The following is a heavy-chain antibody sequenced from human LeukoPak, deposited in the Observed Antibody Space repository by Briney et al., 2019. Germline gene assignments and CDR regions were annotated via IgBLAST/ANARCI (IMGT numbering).Heavy chain of an antibody. Sequence: PGGSLRLSCAASGFTFSSYGMHWVRQAPGKGLEWVAVISYDGSNKYYADSVKGQFTISRDNSKNTLYLQMNSLRAEDTAVYYCAKTPYDYAWGSYRPIDYWGQGTLVTVSS. J-gene: IGHJ4*02. CDR1: GFTFSSYG. V-gene: IGHV3-30*18. CDR3: AKTPYDYAWGSYRPIDY. CDR2: ISYDGSNK. D-gene: IGHD3-16*02.